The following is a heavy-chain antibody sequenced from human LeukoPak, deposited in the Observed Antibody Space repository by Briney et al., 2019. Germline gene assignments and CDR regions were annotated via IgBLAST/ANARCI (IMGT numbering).Heavy chain of an antibody. J-gene: IGHJ4*02. CDR3: ARWNYDSGSWVLDY. D-gene: IGHD3-10*01. CDR2: IKQDGAEK. Sequence: GGSLRLSCAGSGFTFSNHQMNWVRRAPGKGLEWVAKIKQDGAEKHYVDSVKGRFTISRDNAKNSLYLQMNSLRVEDTAMYYCARWNYDSGSWVLDYWGQGTLATVSS. CDR1: GFTFSNHQ. V-gene: IGHV3-7*05.